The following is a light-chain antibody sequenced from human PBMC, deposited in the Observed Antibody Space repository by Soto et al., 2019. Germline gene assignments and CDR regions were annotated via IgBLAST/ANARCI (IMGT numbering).Light chain of an antibody. V-gene: IGKV1-39*01. CDR2: TST. CDR3: QQTYNSIT. Sequence: DIQITQSPSTLSASVGDRVAITCRASQSISTYLNWYQQKPGEAPKLLISTSTNVQSGVPSRLRGSGSGTGFTLSINSLQPEDFATYYCQQTYNSITFGQGTRLEIK. J-gene: IGKJ5*01. CDR1: QSISTY.